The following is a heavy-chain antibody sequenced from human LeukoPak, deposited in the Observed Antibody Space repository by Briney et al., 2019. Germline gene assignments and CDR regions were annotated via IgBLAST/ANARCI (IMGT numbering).Heavy chain of an antibody. CDR2: IYYSGST. V-gene: IGHV4-59*08. Sequence: SETLSLTCTVSGGSISSYYWSWIRQPPGKGLEWIGYIYYSGSTNYNPSLKSRATISVDTSKNQFSLKLSSVTAADTAVYYCARISGYGFDYWGQGTLVTVSS. CDR1: GGSISSYY. CDR3: ARISGYGFDY. D-gene: IGHD5-12*01. J-gene: IGHJ4*02.